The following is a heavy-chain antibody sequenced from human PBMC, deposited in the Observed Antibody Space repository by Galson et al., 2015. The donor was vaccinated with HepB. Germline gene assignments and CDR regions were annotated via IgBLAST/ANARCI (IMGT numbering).Heavy chain of an antibody. CDR1: GGTFSSYT. J-gene: IGHJ5*02. Sequence: SVKVSCKASGGTFSSYTISWVRQAPGQGLEWMGRIIPILGIANYAQKFQGRVTITADKSTSTAYMELSSLRSEDTAVYYCAKSEARRVPSNWFDPWGQGTLVTVSS. D-gene: IGHD2-2*01. CDR3: AKSEARRVPSNWFDP. V-gene: IGHV1-69*02. CDR2: IIPILGIA.